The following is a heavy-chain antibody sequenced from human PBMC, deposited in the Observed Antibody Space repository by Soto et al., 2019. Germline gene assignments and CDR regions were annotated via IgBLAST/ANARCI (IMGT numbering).Heavy chain of an antibody. CDR2: ISYDGSNQ. V-gene: IGHV3-30*18. D-gene: IGHD3-16*02. CDR3: AKALGELSPESYDH. CDR1: GFTFSSYG. Sequence: QVQLVESGGGVVQPGRSLRLSCAASGFTFSSYGMHWVRQAPGKGLEWVAIISYDGSNQYYADSVKGRFTISRDNSKNTLYLQMNSLRADDTAVYYCAKALGELSPESYDHWGQGALVTVSS. J-gene: IGHJ4*02.